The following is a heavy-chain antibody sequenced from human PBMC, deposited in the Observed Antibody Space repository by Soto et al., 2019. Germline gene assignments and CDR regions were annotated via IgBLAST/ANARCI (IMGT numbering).Heavy chain of an antibody. J-gene: IGHJ4*02. V-gene: IGHV3-15*07. CDR2: IKSKTSGETR. CDR3: AADYSGGTYPIDY. CDR1: GFPFTSAW. D-gene: IGHD1-26*01. Sequence: EVPLVESGGGLVKAGESLRLSCVVSGFPFTSAWLHWVRQAPGKGLEWVARIKSKTSGETRDYAAPVKGRFTISRDDSKNTVWLQMNSLKSEDSAVYYCAADYSGGTYPIDYWGQGRLVTVSS.